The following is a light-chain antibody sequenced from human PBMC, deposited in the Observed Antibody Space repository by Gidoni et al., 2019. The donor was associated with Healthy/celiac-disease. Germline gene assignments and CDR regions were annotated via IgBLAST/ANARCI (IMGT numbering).Light chain of an antibody. Sequence: DIAMTPSPDSLAVSLGERATINCKSTQSALYSSNNKNYLAWYQQKPGQPPKLLIYWASPRESGVPDRLSGSGSGTDFTLTSSSLQAEDVAVYYCQQYYSTPRTFGQGTKVEIK. CDR1: QSALYSSNNKNY. J-gene: IGKJ1*01. V-gene: IGKV4-1*01. CDR2: WAS. CDR3: QQYYSTPRT.